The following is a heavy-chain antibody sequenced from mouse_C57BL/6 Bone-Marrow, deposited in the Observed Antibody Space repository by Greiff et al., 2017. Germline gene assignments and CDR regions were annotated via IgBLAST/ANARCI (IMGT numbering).Heavy chain of an antibody. Sequence: EVQLQESGAELVRPGASVKLSCTASGFNFKDDYMPWVKQRPEQGLEWIGGIDPANGGTEYASKFKGKATITADTSSTTAYLQRSSLTSEDPAVYYCTTTTVVATHYYAMDDWGKGTTVTVSS. CDR1: GFNFKDDY. CDR2: IDPANGGT. D-gene: IGHD1-1*01. CDR3: TTTTVVATHYYAMDD. J-gene: IGHJ4*01. V-gene: IGHV14-4*01.